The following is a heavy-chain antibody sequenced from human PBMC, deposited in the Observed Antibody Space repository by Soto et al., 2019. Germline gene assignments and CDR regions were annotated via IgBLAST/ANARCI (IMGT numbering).Heavy chain of an antibody. CDR3: ARGHRSSGKIFDS. CDR1: GFTFSNAW. Sequence: EVQLVESGGGLVKPGGSVRLSCAAAGFTFSNAWMSWVRQAPGKGQEWVGRIKSKSAGGTTEYDAPVKDRFTISRDDSKNTRYLQVNSLKIEDTAVYYCARGHRSSGKIFDSWGQGTLVTVSS. D-gene: IGHD3-22*01. V-gene: IGHV3-15*01. J-gene: IGHJ4*02. CDR2: IKSKSAGGTT.